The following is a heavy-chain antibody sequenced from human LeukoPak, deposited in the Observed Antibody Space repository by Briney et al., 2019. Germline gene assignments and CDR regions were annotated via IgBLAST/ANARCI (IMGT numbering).Heavy chain of an antibody. J-gene: IGHJ4*02. CDR2: ISAYNGNT. D-gene: IGHD3-22*01. V-gene: IGHV1-18*01. Sequence: ASVKVSCKASGYTFTGYGISWVRQAPGQGLEWMGWISAYNGNTNYAQKLQGRVTMTTDTSTSTAYMELRSLRSDDTAVYYCARVGAGRYYDSSLRQFDYWGQGTLVTVSS. CDR1: GYTFTGYG. CDR3: ARVGAGRYYDSSLRQFDY.